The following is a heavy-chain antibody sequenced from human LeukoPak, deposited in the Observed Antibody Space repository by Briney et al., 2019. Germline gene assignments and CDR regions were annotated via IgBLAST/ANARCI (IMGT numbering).Heavy chain of an antibody. V-gene: IGHV3-30*02. CDR3: AKDLTRRYDSWSGVDY. D-gene: IGHD3-3*01. CDR1: GFTFSSYG. Sequence: PGGSLRLSCAASGFTFSSYGMHWVRQAPGKGLEWVAFIQYDGSNKNYADSVKGRFTISRDNSKNTLYLQMNSLRAEDTAVYYCAKDLTRRYDSWSGVDYWGQGTLVTVSS. J-gene: IGHJ4*02. CDR2: IQYDGSNK.